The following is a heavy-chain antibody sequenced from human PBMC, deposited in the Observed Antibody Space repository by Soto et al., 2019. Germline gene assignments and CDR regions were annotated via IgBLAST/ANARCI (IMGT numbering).Heavy chain of an antibody. Sequence: GGSLRLSCAASGFTFSSYWMNWVRQAPGKGLEWVANIKEDGSEKYYVDSVKGRFTISRDNAKNSLDLQMNSLRAEDTAVYYCARDRVVGGWYVAAFDIWGQGTMVTVSS. CDR3: ARDRVVGGWYVAAFDI. V-gene: IGHV3-7*01. J-gene: IGHJ3*02. CDR1: GFTFSSYW. D-gene: IGHD6-19*01. CDR2: IKEDGSEK.